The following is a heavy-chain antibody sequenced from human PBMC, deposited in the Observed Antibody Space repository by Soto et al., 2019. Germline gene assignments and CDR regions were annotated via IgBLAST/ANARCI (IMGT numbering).Heavy chain of an antibody. CDR1: GYIFTTYG. CDR3: ARGRYGDY. D-gene: IGHD1-1*01. CDR2: ISAHNGNT. Sequence: QVHLVQSGAEVKKPGASVKVSCKGSGYIFTTYGITWVRQAPGQGLEWMGWISAHNGNTHYAQKLQGRVTVTRDTSTSTAYMELRNLRSDDTAVYYCARGRYGDYWGQGARGTVSA. V-gene: IGHV1-18*01. J-gene: IGHJ4*02.